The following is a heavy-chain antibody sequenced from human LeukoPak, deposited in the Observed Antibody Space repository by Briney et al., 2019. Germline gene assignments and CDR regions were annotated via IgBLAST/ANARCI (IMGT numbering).Heavy chain of an antibody. D-gene: IGHD3-22*01. CDR2: ISTSGST. V-gene: IGHV4-4*07. J-gene: IGHJ4*02. CDR3: ARLRGAYYYDSSGYYEYYFDY. CDR1: GRSISSYY. Sequence: SETLSLTCTVSGRSISSYYWSWIRQPPGKGLDWIGRISTSGSTNYNPSLTSRVTISVDRSKNQFSLKLSSVTAADTAVYYCARLRGAYYYDSSGYYEYYFDYWGQGTLVTVSS.